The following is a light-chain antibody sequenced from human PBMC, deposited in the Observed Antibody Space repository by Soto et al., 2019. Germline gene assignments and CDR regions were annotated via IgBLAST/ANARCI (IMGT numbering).Light chain of an antibody. V-gene: IGKV3-11*01. Sequence: EIVLTQSPATLSLSPGGRATLSCRASQSVSSYLAWYQQTPGQAPRLLFYDASNRATGIPDRFSGSGSGTDITLTLSSREPQDIAVYYCQQRGNRPPLTFGGGTKVEIK. J-gene: IGKJ4*02. CDR3: QQRGNRPPLT. CDR2: DAS. CDR1: QSVSSY.